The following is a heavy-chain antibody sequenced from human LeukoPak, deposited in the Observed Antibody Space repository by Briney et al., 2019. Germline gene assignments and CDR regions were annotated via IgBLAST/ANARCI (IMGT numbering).Heavy chain of an antibody. CDR1: GGPISSYY. CDR3: ARDSGRY. V-gene: IGHV4-59*01. Sequence: PSDTLSLTCTVSGGPISSYYWSWIRQPPGKGLEWIGYIYYSGSTNYNPSLKSRVTISVDTSKNQCSLKLSSVTAADTAGYYCARDSGRYWGQGTLVTVSS. D-gene: IGHD1-26*01. CDR2: IYYSGST. J-gene: IGHJ4*02.